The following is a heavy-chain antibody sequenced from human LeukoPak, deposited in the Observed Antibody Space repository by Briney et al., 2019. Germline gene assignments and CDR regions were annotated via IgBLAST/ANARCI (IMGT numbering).Heavy chain of an antibody. J-gene: IGHJ4*02. CDR2: INPHKGST. CDR3: ARDKKFVGWQHGNSVGY. Sequence: ASVKVSCKASGYTFVTYGISWVRQAPGQGLEWMGWINPHKGSTNYAQKFQDRITMTTDTSTSTASMELRSLRSDDTAVYYCARDKKFVGWQHGNSVGYWGQGTLVTVSS. D-gene: IGHD2-15*01. V-gene: IGHV1-18*01. CDR1: GYTFVTYG.